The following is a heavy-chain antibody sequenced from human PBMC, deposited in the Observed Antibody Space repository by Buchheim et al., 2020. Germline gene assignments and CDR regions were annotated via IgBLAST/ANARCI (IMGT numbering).Heavy chain of an antibody. Sequence: QVQLQESGPGLVKPSQTLSLTCAVSGGSISSGGYSWSWIRQPPGKGLEWIGYTYHSGSTYSNPSLKSRVTISVDRSKNQFPLKLSSVTAADTAVYYCARAGYVGNYYGMDVWGQGTT. CDR1: GGSISSGGYS. CDR2: TYHSGST. J-gene: IGHJ6*02. V-gene: IGHV4-30-2*01. D-gene: IGHD6-13*01. CDR3: ARAGYVGNYYGMDV.